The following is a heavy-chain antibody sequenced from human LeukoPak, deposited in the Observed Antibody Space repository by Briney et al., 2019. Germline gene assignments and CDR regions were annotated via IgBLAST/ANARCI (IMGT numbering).Heavy chain of an antibody. Sequence: PGGSLRRSCAASGFTFSSYGMHWVRQAPGKGLEWVAFIRYDGSNKYYADSVKGRFTISRDNSKNTLYLQMNSLRAEDTAVYYCAKDRTYYYDSSRNKHANYFDYWGQGTLVTVSS. CDR3: AKDRTYYYDSSRNKHANYFDY. CDR2: IRYDGSNK. J-gene: IGHJ4*02. V-gene: IGHV3-30*02. CDR1: GFTFSSYG. D-gene: IGHD3-22*01.